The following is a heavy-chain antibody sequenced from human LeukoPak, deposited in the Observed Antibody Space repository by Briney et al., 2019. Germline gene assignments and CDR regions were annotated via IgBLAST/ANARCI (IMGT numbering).Heavy chain of an antibody. CDR3: ARTHVDTTVVGLFLGYDT. V-gene: IGHV4-39*07. CDR1: SASIRSTSHY. J-gene: IGHJ5*02. D-gene: IGHD5-18*01. CDR2: IYYGGKA. Sequence: SETLSLTCTVSSASIRSTSHYWGWIRQTPGKGLEWIGNIYYGGKAYYNPSLQSRVTISVDTSKNQFSLRLRSMTAADTAIYYCARTHVDTTVVGLFLGYDTWGQGTQVTVSS.